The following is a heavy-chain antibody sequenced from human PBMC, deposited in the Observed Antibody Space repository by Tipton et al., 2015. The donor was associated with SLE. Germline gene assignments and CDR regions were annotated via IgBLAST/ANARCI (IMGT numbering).Heavy chain of an antibody. J-gene: IGHJ4*02. V-gene: IGHV4-59*11. CDR3: ARGGRGAKTDY. D-gene: IGHD3-10*01. CDR1: GGSISSHY. Sequence: TLSLTCTVSGGSISSHYWSWIWQPPGKGLEWIGYIYYSGSTNYNPSLKSRVTISVDTSKNQFSLKLSSVTAADTAVYYCARGGRGAKTDYWGQGTLVTVSS. CDR2: IYYSGST.